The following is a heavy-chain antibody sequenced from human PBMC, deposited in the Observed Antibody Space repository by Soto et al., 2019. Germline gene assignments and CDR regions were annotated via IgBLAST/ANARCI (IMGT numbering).Heavy chain of an antibody. D-gene: IGHD5-12*01. Sequence: SETLPLTCAVSGGPISSRGYSWSWIRQPPGKGLEWIGYIYHSGSTYYNPSLKSRVTISVDRSKNQFSLKLSSVTAADTAVYYCAAGGGLPRYYWGQGTLVTVSS. CDR1: GGPISSRGYS. V-gene: IGHV4-30-2*01. CDR3: AAGGGLPRYY. J-gene: IGHJ4*02. CDR2: IYHSGST.